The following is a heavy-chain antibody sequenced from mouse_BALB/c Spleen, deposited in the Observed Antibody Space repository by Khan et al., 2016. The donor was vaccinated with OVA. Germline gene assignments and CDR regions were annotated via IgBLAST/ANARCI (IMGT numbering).Heavy chain of an antibody. CDR1: GYTFTDYA. CDR2: ISTNYGDA. Sequence: QVQLQQSGAELVRPGVSVKISCKASGYTFTDYAMHWVKQRHAKSLEWIGVISTNYGDADYNQKFQGKASMTVDRSSSTVYMEPARVTSEDSAIYYCVRGGKFAYWGQGTLVTVSA. D-gene: IGHD1-1*02. CDR3: VRGGKFAY. V-gene: IGHV1S137*01. J-gene: IGHJ3*01.